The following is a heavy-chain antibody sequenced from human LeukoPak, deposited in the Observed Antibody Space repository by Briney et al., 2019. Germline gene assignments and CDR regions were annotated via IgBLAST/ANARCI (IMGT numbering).Heavy chain of an antibody. CDR2: ISSSSRYI. CDR3: ARDLSSSSTAYFQH. V-gene: IGHV3-21*01. D-gene: IGHD6-6*01. CDR1: GFTFSSYR. Sequence: GGSLRLSCAASGFTFSSYRMNWVRQAPGKGLEWVSSISSSSRYIYYADSVKGRFTISRDNAKNSLYLQMNSLRAEDTAVYYCARDLSSSSTAYFQHWGQGTLVTVSS. J-gene: IGHJ1*01.